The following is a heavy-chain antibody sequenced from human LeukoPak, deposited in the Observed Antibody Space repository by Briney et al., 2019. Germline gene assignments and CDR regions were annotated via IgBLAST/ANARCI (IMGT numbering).Heavy chain of an antibody. CDR1: GGSFSAYY. J-gene: IGHJ4*02. V-gene: IGHV4-34*01. Sequence: SETLSLSCAVYGGSFSAYYWSWIRQPPGKGLEWIGEINHSGITNCNPSLKSRVTISVDTSKNQFSLKLSSVTAADTAVYYCARGLYYSGSGRHFWVQGTLVTVSS. CDR2: INHSGIT. D-gene: IGHD3-10*01. CDR3: ARGLYYSGSGRHF.